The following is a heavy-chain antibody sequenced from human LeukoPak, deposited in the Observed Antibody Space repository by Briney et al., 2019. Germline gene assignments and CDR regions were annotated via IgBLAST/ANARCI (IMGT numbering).Heavy chain of an antibody. CDR1: GGSISSSSYY. V-gene: IGHV4-39*01. D-gene: IGHD6-13*01. Sequence: SETLSLTCTVSGGSISSSSYYWGWIRQPPGKGLEWIASIYDSRSTYYNPSLKSRVTISVDTSKNQFSLKLSSVTAADTAVYYCAKTNIAAAGPRMDVWGQGTTVTVSS. CDR3: AKTNIAAAGPRMDV. CDR2: IYDSRST. J-gene: IGHJ6*02.